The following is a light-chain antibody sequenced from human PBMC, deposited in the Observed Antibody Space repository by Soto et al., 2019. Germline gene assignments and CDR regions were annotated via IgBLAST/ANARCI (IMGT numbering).Light chain of an antibody. CDR3: HQRQSWTRT. J-gene: IGKJ1*01. CDR1: PAVNTR. CDR2: LTS. V-gene: IGKV3-11*01. Sequence: ELVLTQSPATLSAFPGDRVTLSCRASPAVNTRLAWYPDKPGQAPRLLIYLTSNRAAGVPSRFSAWGSETDFTLTISDVQTEDFAVYDCHQRQSWTRTFGQGTKVDIK.